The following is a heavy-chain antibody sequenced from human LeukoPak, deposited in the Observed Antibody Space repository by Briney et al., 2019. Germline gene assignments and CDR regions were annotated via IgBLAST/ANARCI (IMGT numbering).Heavy chain of an antibody. Sequence: ASVKVSCKASGYTFTGYYMHWVRQAPGQGLEWMGWINPNSGGTNYAQKSQGRVTMTRDTSISTAYIELSRLRSDDTAVYYCARRTSFPETHFDYWGQGTLVTVSS. J-gene: IGHJ4*02. CDR1: GYTFTGYY. CDR3: ARRTSFPETHFDY. CDR2: INPNSGGT. V-gene: IGHV1-2*02. D-gene: IGHD2/OR15-2a*01.